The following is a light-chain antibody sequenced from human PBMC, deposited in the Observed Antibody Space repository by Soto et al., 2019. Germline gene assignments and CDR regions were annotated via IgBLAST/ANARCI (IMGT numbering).Light chain of an antibody. CDR2: GAS. V-gene: IGKV1-33*01. J-gene: IGKJ3*01. CDR1: QDIRKY. Sequence: DIQMTQSPSSLSASVGDRVTITCQAIQDIRKYLNWYQQKPGRAPKLLIYGASNLETGVPSRFSGSGYVTDFTFTISSLQPEDIATYYCQHYDNPPPFTFGPGTKVAI. CDR3: QHYDNPPPFT.